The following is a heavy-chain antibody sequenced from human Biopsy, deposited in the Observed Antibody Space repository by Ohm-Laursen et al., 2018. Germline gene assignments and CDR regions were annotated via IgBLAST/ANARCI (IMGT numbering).Heavy chain of an antibody. V-gene: IGHV3-23*01. CDR3: ALAAAQTVTHFDY. CDR2: ISGNSDII. CDR1: GFTFSPYA. J-gene: IGHJ4*02. Sequence: GSLRLSCAASGFTFSPYAMTWFRQAPGKGLEWVSTISGNSDIIYDTDSVKGRFTISRDNSKNTLYLQMNSLRADDTAVYYCALAAAQTVTHFDYWGQGTLVTVSS. D-gene: IGHD4-17*01.